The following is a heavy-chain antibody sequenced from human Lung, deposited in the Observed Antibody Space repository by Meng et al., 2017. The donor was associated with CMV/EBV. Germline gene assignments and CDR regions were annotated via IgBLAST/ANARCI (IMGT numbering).Heavy chain of an antibody. D-gene: IGHD3-10*01. CDR3: ARLFHTSLGTNYYYGMDV. CDR1: GYTFTGSN. J-gene: IGHJ6*02. V-gene: IGHV1-2*02. Sequence: ASVKVSCNASGYTFTGSNIHWVRQAPGQGLEWMGWLNPHSGDTKYAQKFQGRVTLTTDTSINTAYMEVSRLKSDDTAVFFCARLFHTSLGTNYYYGMDVWGLGXTVTVSS. CDR2: LNPHSGDT.